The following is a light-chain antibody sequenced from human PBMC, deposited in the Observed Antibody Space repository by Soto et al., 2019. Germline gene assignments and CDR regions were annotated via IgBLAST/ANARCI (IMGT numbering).Light chain of an antibody. J-gene: IGKJ2*01. CDR3: QQYGGSPYT. Sequence: EIVLTQSPGTLSLSPGERATLSCRASQSVSCSYLAWYQQRPGQAPRLLIYDASSRATGIPDRFSGGGSGTDFTLTISRLEPEDFAVYYCQQYGGSPYTFGQGTKLEIK. CDR1: QSVSCSY. V-gene: IGKV3-20*01. CDR2: DAS.